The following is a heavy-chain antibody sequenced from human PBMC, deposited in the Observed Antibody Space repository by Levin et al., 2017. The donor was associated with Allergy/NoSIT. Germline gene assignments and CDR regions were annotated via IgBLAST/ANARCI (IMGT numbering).Heavy chain of an antibody. CDR1: GYTFTAYY. CDR3: ARDSGSFAMDV. D-gene: IGHD1-26*01. V-gene: IGHV1-2*06. CDR2: INPNTGGT. Sequence: ASVKVSCKASGYTFTAYYIHWVRQAPGQGLEWRGRINPNTGGTHYAQKFQARVTVARDTSISTAYMELSSLTSDDTAMYYCARDSGSFAMDVWGQGTTVTVSS. J-gene: IGHJ6*02.